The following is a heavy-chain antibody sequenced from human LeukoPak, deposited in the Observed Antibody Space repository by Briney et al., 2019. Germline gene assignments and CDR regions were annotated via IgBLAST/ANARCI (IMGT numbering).Heavy chain of an antibody. D-gene: IGHD3-10*01. CDR1: GYTFTSYG. V-gene: IGHV1-18*04. Sequence: ASVKVSCKASGYTFTSYGISWVRQAPGQGLEWMGWISAYNGNTNYAQKLQGRVTMTTDTSTSTAYMELRSLRSDDTAVYYCARDLGGSGSFPNFDYWGQGTLVTVSS. J-gene: IGHJ4*02. CDR3: ARDLGGSGSFPNFDY. CDR2: ISAYNGNT.